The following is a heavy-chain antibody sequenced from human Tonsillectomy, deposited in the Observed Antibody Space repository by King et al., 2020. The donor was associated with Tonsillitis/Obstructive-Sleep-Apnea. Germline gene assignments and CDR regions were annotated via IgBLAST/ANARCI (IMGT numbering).Heavy chain of an antibody. V-gene: IGHV4-39*01. CDR2: IYYNGDT. CDR1: GGSISSSRYY. Sequence: QLQESGPGLVKPSETLSLSCIVSGGSISSSRYYWGWIRQPPGKGLEWIGTIYYNGDTYYNPSLKSRVNVSIDTSENQFSLKLTSVTAADTAVYYCARHAPDMDNYYYYMDVWGKGTTVTVSS. J-gene: IGHJ6*03. D-gene: IGHD3-9*01. CDR3: ARHAPDMDNYYYYMDV.